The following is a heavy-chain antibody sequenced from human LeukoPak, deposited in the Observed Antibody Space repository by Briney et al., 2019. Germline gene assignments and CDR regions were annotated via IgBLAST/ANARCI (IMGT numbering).Heavy chain of an antibody. V-gene: IGHV1-69*05. J-gene: IGHJ4*02. CDR2: IIPIFGTA. CDR1: GYTFTSYG. CDR3: ASSSRGVTQRYDY. Sequence: SVKVSCKASGYTFTSYGISWVRQAPGQGLEWMGRIIPIFGTANYAQKFQGRVTITTDESTSTAYMELSSLRSEDTAVYYCASSSRGVTQRYDYWGQGTLVTVSS. D-gene: IGHD4-23*01.